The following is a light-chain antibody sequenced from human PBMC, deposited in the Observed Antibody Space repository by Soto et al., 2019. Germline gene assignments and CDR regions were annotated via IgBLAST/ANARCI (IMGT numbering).Light chain of an antibody. CDR1: QSLSSNS. Sequence: EIVLTQSRGTLSLSPGERATLSCGTSQSLSSNSLAWYQQKPGQAPRLLIYGASSRATGIPDRFSGSGSGTDFTLTISRLEPKDFAVYYCQQYGTSPYTFGQGTKLEIK. CDR3: QQYGTSPYT. CDR2: GAS. V-gene: IGKV3-20*01. J-gene: IGKJ2*01.